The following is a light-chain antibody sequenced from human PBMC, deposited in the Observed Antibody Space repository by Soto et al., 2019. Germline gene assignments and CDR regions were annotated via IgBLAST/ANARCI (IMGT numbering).Light chain of an antibody. CDR2: EVS. CDR3: SSYAGANSVV. J-gene: IGLJ2*01. CDR1: SSDVGGYNY. V-gene: IGLV2-8*01. Sequence: QSALTQPPSASGSPGQSVTISCTEMSSDVGGYNYVSWYQQHPGKAPKLMIYEVSKRPSGVPDRFSGSKSGNTASLTVSGLQAEDEADYYCSSYAGANSVVFGGGTKVTVL.